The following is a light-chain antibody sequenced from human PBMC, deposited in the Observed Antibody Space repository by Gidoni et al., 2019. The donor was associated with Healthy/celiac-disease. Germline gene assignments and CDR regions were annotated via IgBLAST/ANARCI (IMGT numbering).Light chain of an antibody. CDR1: RSNIGSNY. CDR3: AAWDDSLSGPV. Sequence: QSVLPQPPSASGTPGQRVTISCAGSRSNIGSNYVYWYQQLPGTAPKLLIYRNNQRPSGVPDRFSGSKSGTSASLAISGLRSEDEADYYCAAWDDSLSGPVFGGGTQLTVL. CDR2: RNN. V-gene: IGLV1-47*01. J-gene: IGLJ7*01.